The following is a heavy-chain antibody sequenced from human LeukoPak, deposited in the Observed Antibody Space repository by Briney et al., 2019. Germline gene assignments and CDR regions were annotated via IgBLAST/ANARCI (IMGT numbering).Heavy chain of an antibody. D-gene: IGHD6-19*01. Sequence: ASVKVSCMVSGYTLTELSMHWVRQAPGKGLEWMGGFDPEDGETIYAQKFQGRVTMTEDTSTDTAYMELSSLRSEDTAVYYCATGLIVTAPYSSGWYVWFDPWGQGTLVTVSS. CDR1: GYTLTELS. CDR2: FDPEDGET. V-gene: IGHV1-24*01. CDR3: ATGLIVTAPYSSGWYVWFDP. J-gene: IGHJ5*02.